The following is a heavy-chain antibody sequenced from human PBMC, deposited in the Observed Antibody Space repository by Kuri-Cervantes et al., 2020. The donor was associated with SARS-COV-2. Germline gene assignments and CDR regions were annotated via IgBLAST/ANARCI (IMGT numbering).Heavy chain of an antibody. Sequence: GESLKISCAASGFTFSSYWMSWVRQAPGKGLERVANIKQDGSEKYHVDSVKGRFTISRDNAKNSLYLQMNSLRAEDTAVYYCARKDYSNYDLPLDYWGQGTLVTVSS. J-gene: IGHJ4*02. V-gene: IGHV3-7*01. CDR1: GFTFSSYW. CDR3: ARKDYSNYDLPLDY. CDR2: IKQDGSEK. D-gene: IGHD4-11*01.